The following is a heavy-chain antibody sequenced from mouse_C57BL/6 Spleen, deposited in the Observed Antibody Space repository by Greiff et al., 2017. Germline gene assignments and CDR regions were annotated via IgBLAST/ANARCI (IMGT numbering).Heavy chain of an antibody. CDR3: ARVRGSSPFDY. CDR1: GFTFSDYY. D-gene: IGHD1-1*01. Sequence: DVHLVESEGGLVQPGSSMKLSCTASGFTFSDYYMAWVRQVPEKGLEWVANINYDGSSTYYLDSLKSRFIISRDNAKNILYLQMSSLKSEDTATXYCARVRGSSPFDYWGQGTTLTVSS. CDR2: INYDGSST. V-gene: IGHV5-16*01. J-gene: IGHJ2*01.